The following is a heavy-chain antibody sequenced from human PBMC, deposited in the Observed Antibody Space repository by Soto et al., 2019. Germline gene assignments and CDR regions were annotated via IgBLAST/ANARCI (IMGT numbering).Heavy chain of an antibody. CDR2: ISAYNGNT. V-gene: IGHV1-18*01. Sequence: ALVKVSCKASGYTFTSYGISWVRQAPGQGLEWMGWISAYNGNTNYAQKLQGRVTMTTDTSTSTAYMELRSLRSDDTAVYYCARGSRTGTTYNWFDPWGQGTLVTVSS. D-gene: IGHD1-1*01. J-gene: IGHJ5*02. CDR3: ARGSRTGTTYNWFDP. CDR1: GYTFTSYG.